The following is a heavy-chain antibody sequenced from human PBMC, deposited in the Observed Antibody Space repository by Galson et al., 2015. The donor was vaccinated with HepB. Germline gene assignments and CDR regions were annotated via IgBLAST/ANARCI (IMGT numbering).Heavy chain of an antibody. V-gene: IGHV4-31*03. CDR1: GGPISSGGYF. D-gene: IGHD3-3*01. Sequence: TLSLTCTVSGGPISSGGYFWSWIRQHPGKGLEWIGYTHYSGSTYYNPSLKSRVTILVDTSKNQVSLKLSSVTAADTAVYYCARDAEWLGLDQWGQGTLVTVSS. J-gene: IGHJ1*01. CDR2: THYSGST. CDR3: ARDAEWLGLDQ.